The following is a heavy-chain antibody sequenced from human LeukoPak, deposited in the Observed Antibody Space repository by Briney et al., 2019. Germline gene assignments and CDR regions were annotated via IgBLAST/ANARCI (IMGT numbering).Heavy chain of an antibody. CDR3: ARDGDYYYMDV. J-gene: IGHJ6*03. CDR1: GFTFDDYA. D-gene: IGHD3-16*01. Sequence: SGGSLRLSCAASGFTFDDYAMHWVRQAPGKGLEWVSYISSSSSTIYYADSVKGRFTISRDNAKNSLYLQMNGLRAEDTAVYYCARDGDYYYMDVWGKGTTVTVSS. CDR2: ISSSSSTI. V-gene: IGHV3-48*01.